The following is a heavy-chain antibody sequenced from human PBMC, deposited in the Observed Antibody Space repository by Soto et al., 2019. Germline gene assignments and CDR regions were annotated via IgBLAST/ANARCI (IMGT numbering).Heavy chain of an antibody. CDR3: ARMEEAGFYGMDV. D-gene: IGHD3-3*01. Sequence: GESLKISCNGFGYSFTSYWINWVRQMPGKGLEWMGRIDLSDSYTNYSPSFQGHVTISADKSLSTAYLQWSSLKASDTAIYYCARMEEAGFYGMDVWGQGTKVTVYS. CDR1: GYSFTSYW. J-gene: IGHJ6*02. V-gene: IGHV5-10-1*01. CDR2: IDLSDSYT.